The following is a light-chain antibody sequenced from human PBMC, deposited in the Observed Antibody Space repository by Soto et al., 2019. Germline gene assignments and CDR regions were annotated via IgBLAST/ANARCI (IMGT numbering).Light chain of an antibody. CDR1: QSVSSSY. J-gene: IGKJ1*01. V-gene: IGKV3-20*01. Sequence: EGVLTQSPGTLSLSPGERATLSCRASQSVSSSYLAWYQQKPGQAPRLLIYGASSRATGIPDRFSGSASWTAFTLTISRLEPEEFAVYYCQQYGSSRTFGQGTKVEIK. CDR3: QQYGSSRT. CDR2: GAS.